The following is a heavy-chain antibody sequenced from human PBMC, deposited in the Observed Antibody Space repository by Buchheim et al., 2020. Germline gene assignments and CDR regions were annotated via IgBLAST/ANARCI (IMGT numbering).Heavy chain of an antibody. J-gene: IGHJ4*02. V-gene: IGHV3-30*04. CDR3: ARRYYDSSGYYSPFDY. D-gene: IGHD3-22*01. CDR1: GFTFSSYA. Sequence: QVQLVESGGGVVQPGRSLRLSCAASGFTFSSYAMHWVRQAPGKGLEWVAVISYDGSNKYYADSAKGRFTISRDNSKNTLYLQMNSLRAEDTAVYYCARRYYDSSGYYSPFDYGGQGTL. CDR2: ISYDGSNK.